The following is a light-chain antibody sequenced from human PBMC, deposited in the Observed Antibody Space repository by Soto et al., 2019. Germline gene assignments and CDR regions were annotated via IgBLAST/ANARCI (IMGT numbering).Light chain of an antibody. CDR2: AAS. CDR1: QGINNF. V-gene: IGKV1-27*01. Sequence: DIQMTQSPSSLSASVGDRVTITCRASQGINNFLAWYQQKPGKVPKLLIYAASTLRSGVPSRFSGSGSGTDFTLTISSLQPEDVVSYYCQKYDSAPFTFGPGTKVDIK. CDR3: QKYDSAPFT. J-gene: IGKJ3*01.